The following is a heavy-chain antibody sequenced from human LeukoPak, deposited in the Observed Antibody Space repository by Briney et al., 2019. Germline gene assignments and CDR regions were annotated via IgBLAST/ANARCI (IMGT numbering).Heavy chain of an antibody. CDR2: IDWDDDK. J-gene: IGHJ5*02. Sequence: SGPTLVNPTQTLTLTCTFSGFSLSTSGMCVSWIRQPPGKALEWLARIDWDDDKYYSTSLKTRLTISKDTSKNQVVLTMTNMDPVDTATYYCARTLQSSYDFWSGYSAVGGWFDPWGQGTLVTVSS. D-gene: IGHD3-3*01. CDR1: GFSLSTSGMC. CDR3: ARTLQSSYDFWSGYSAVGGWFDP. V-gene: IGHV2-70*11.